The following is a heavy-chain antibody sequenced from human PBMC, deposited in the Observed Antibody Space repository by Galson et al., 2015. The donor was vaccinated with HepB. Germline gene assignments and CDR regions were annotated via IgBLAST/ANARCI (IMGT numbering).Heavy chain of an antibody. V-gene: IGHV3-7*03. CDR1: GFTFSSYW. Sequence: SLRLSCAVSGFTFSSYWMSWVRQAPGKGPEWVANIKEDGSEGYYVDSVEGRFTISRDNAKNLLYLQMNSLRAEDTAVYYCAKGRLRFLEWLPFDYWGQGTLVTVSS. CDR2: IKEDGSEG. J-gene: IGHJ4*02. D-gene: IGHD3-3*01. CDR3: AKGRLRFLEWLPFDY.